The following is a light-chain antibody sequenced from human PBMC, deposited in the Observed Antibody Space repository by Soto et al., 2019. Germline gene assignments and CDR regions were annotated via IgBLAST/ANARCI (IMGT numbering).Light chain of an antibody. CDR3: QQYNNWPPIT. J-gene: IGKJ5*01. CDR1: QSVRSK. CDR2: GAS. Sequence: IVMTQYPATLSVSPGETVTLSCRASQSVRSKLAWYQQKPGQAPRLFIYGASTRATGIPARFSGSGSGTEFTLTISSLQSEDFAIYYCQQYNNWPPITFGQGTRLEIK. V-gene: IGKV3-15*01.